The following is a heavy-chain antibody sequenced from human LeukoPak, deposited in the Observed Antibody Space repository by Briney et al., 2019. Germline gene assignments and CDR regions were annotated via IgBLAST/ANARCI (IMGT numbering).Heavy chain of an antibody. J-gene: IGHJ4*02. CDR1: GGSISTYY. Sequence: SETLSLTCTVSGGSISTYYWTWIRQPPGKGLEWIGYIYYSGSTNYNPALKSRVTISLDTSKNQFSLKLNSVTAADTAVYYCARRVTGRGTYYFDYWGQGTLVTVSS. CDR3: ARRVTGRGTYYFDY. V-gene: IGHV4-59*08. CDR2: IYYSGST. D-gene: IGHD3-16*01.